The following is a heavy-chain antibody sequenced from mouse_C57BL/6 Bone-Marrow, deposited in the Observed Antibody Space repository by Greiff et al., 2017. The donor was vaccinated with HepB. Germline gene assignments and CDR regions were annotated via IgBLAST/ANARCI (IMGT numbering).Heavy chain of an antibody. Sequence: QLKQSGPELVKPGASVKISCKASGYSFTDYNMNWVKQSNGKSLEWIGVINPNYGTTSYNQKFKGKATLTVDQSSSTAYMQLNSLTSEDSAVYYCARSSPRHYDFAMDYWGQGTSVTVSS. J-gene: IGHJ4*01. CDR2: INPNYGTT. CDR1: GYSFTDYN. CDR3: ARSSPRHYDFAMDY. D-gene: IGHD2-4*01. V-gene: IGHV1-39*01.